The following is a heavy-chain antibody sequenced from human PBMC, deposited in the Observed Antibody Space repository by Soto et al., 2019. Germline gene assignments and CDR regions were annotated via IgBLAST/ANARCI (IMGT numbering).Heavy chain of an antibody. CDR2: IYWDDDE. CDR1: GFSLSTSGVG. Sequence: QITLKESGPPLVKPTQTLTLTCTFSGFSLSTSGVGVGWIRQPPGKALEWLALIYWDDDERYSPSLKSRLTITKDTSKNQVVLTMTNVDPVDTATYYCAHRIAGSSVFDYWGQGTLVIVSS. J-gene: IGHJ4*02. D-gene: IGHD1-26*01. CDR3: AHRIAGSSVFDY. V-gene: IGHV2-5*02.